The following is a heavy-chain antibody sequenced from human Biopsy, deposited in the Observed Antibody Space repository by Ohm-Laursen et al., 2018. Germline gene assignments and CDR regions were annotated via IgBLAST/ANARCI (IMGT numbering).Heavy chain of an antibody. J-gene: IGHJ3*02. Sequence: GTLSLTCTVSDASASSGRYYWTWIRQPPRKPLEWIGYFYSSGTTRYNPSLESRLSISMDTSKNEVSLRLTSMTAADTAVYFCARAPADQYAARNYYSSHAFDMWGQGTTVTVSS. CDR3: ARAPADQYAARNYYSSHAFDM. V-gene: IGHV4-61*01. CDR1: DASASSGRYY. CDR2: FYSSGTT. D-gene: IGHD3-10*01.